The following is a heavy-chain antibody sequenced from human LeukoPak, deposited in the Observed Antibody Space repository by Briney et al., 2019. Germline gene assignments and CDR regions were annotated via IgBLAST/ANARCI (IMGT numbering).Heavy chain of an antibody. CDR3: AGYQVGATYHDAFDI. Sequence: SQTLSLTCTVSGDSISSGDYYWGWIRQPPGKGLEWIGYIYHSGSTYYNPSLKSRVTISVDTSKNQFSLKLSSVTAADTAVYYCAGYQVGATYHDAFDIWGQGTMVTVSS. V-gene: IGHV4-30-4*01. CDR1: GDSISSGDYY. CDR2: IYHSGST. J-gene: IGHJ3*02. D-gene: IGHD1-26*01.